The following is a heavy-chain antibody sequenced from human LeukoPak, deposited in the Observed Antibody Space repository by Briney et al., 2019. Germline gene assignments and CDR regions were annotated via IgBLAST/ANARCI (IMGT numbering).Heavy chain of an antibody. CDR2: IYYSGDT. CDR1: GDFISSSSYF. CDR3: ARDGVFGTFDP. D-gene: IGHD3-10*01. Sequence: PSETLSLTCTVSGDFISSSSYFWGWIRQPPGKGLEWIGSIYYSGDTYFNPSLKSRVTISSDTSKNQFSLKLTSVTAADTAEYYCARDGVFGTFDPWGQGTLVTVSS. J-gene: IGHJ5*02. V-gene: IGHV4-39*07.